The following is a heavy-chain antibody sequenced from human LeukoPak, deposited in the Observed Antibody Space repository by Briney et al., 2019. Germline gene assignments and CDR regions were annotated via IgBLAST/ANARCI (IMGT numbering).Heavy chain of an antibody. Sequence: SETLSLTCTVSGGSISSYYWSWIRQPPGKGLEWIGYIYYSGSTNYNPSLKSRVTISVDTSKNQFSLKLSSVTAADTAVYYCARVVSRVCGKASSCCAGYYFDYWGQGTLVTVSS. CDR3: ARVVSRVCGKASSCCAGYYFDY. J-gene: IGHJ4*02. CDR2: IYYSGST. V-gene: IGHV4-59*01. CDR1: GGSISSYY. D-gene: IGHD2-2*01.